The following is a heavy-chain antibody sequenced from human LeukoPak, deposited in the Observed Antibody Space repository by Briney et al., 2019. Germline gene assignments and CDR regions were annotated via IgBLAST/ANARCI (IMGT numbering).Heavy chain of an antibody. D-gene: IGHD6-13*01. J-gene: IGHJ4*02. V-gene: IGHV4-34*01. CDR2: INHSGST. CDR1: GGSFSGYY. Sequence: SETLSLTCAVYGGSFSGYYWSWIRQPSGKGLEWIGEINHSGSTNYNPSLKSRVTISVDTSKNQFSLKLSSVTAADTAVYYCARGLGIAAAGGIDYWGQGTLVTVSS. CDR3: ARGLGIAAAGGIDY.